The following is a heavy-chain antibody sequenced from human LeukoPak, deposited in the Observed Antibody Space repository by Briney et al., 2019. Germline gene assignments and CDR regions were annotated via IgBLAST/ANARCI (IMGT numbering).Heavy chain of an antibody. CDR2: IYYSGST. Sequence: SETLSLTCTVFGGSISSYYWSWIRQPPGKGLEWVGYIYYSGSTNYNPSLKSRVTISVDTSKNQFSLKLSSVTAADTAVYYCARVSIAVAGRYFDYWGQGTLVTVSS. CDR1: GGSISSYY. V-gene: IGHV4-59*01. D-gene: IGHD6-19*01. CDR3: ARVSIAVAGRYFDY. J-gene: IGHJ4*02.